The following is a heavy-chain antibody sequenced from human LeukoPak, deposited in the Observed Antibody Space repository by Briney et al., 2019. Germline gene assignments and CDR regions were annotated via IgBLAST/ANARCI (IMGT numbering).Heavy chain of an antibody. CDR2: INTDGSST. J-gene: IGHJ4*02. Sequence: PGGSLRLSCAASGFTFSNYWMPWVRQAPGKGLVWVSRINTDGSSTTYADSVKGRFTISRDNAKNTLYLRMNSLSAEDTAVYYCARGYSSSYRIDYWGQGTLVTVSS. CDR3: ARGYSSSYRIDY. V-gene: IGHV3-74*01. D-gene: IGHD6-6*01. CDR1: GFTFSNYW.